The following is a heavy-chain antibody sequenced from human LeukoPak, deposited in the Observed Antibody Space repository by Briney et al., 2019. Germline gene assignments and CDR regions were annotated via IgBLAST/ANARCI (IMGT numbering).Heavy chain of an antibody. Sequence: SETLSLTCAVYGGSFSGYYWSWIRQPPGKGLEWIGEINHSGSTNYNPSLKSRVTISVDTSKDQFSLKLSSVTAADTAVYYCARALRPYYYYYMDVWGKETTVTVSS. CDR3: ARALRPYYYYYMDV. V-gene: IGHV4-34*01. CDR1: GGSFSGYY. J-gene: IGHJ6*03. CDR2: INHSGST. D-gene: IGHD5/OR15-5a*01.